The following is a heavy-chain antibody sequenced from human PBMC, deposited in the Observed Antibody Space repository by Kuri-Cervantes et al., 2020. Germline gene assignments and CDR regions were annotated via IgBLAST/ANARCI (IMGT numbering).Heavy chain of an antibody. V-gene: IGHV3-33*01. CDR1: GFTFSSYG. J-gene: IGHJ6*02. CDR3: LRDYGGV. CDR2: IWYDGSNK. Sequence: LSLTCAASGFTFSSYGMHLVRQAPGKGLEWVAVIWYDGSNKYYADSVKGRFTISRDNGKNTLYLQMNSLRAEETAVYYCLRDYGGVWGQGTTVTVSS. D-gene: IGHD3-16*01.